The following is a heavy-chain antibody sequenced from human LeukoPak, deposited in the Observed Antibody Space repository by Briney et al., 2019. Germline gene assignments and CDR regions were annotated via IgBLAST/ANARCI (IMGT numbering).Heavy chain of an antibody. CDR3: ARGLGANTWVGNWFDP. CDR2: IYYSGTT. J-gene: IGHJ5*02. V-gene: IGHV4-39*01. CDR1: GGSISSPNHD. Sequence: PSETLSLTCSVSGGSISSPNHDWAWIRQPPGQGLEWIGSIYYSGTTYYNLSLKSRVTLSVDTSQNQFSLKLSSVTAADTAIYFCARGLGANTWVGNWFDPWGQGTLVTVSP. D-gene: IGHD3-10*01.